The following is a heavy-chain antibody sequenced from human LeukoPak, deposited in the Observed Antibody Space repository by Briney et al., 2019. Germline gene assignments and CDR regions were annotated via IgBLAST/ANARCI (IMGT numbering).Heavy chain of an antibody. D-gene: IGHD3-22*01. CDR3: ARGVATMIVVVNQGAFDI. J-gene: IGHJ3*02. CDR2: ISSSGSTI. V-gene: IGHV3-11*01. CDR1: GFTFSDYY. Sequence: GGSLRLSCAASGFTFSDYYMSWIRQAPGKGLEWVSYISSSGSTIYYADSVKGRFTISRDNAKTSLYLQMNSLRAEDTAVYYCARGVATMIVVVNQGAFDIWGQGTMVTVSS.